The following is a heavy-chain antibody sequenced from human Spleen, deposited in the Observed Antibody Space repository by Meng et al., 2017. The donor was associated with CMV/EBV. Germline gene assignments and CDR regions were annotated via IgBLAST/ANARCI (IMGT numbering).Heavy chain of an antibody. V-gene: IGHV3-15*01. J-gene: IGHJ1*01. CDR1: GFTFSNAW. CDR3: TTGSQDFQH. CDR2: IKSKTDGGTT. Sequence: GESLKISCAASGFTFSNAWMSWVRQAPGKGLEWVGRIKSKTDGGTTDYAAPVKGRFTISRDDSKNTLYLQVNSLKTEDTAVYYCTTGSQDFQHWGQGTLVTVSS.